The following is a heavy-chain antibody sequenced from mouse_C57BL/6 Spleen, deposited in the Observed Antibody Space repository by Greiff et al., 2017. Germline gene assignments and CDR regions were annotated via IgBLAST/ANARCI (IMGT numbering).Heavy chain of an antibody. V-gene: IGHV1-80*01. CDR3: ARGHYDSLGY. Sequence: VLLVESGAELVKPGASVKISCKASGYAFSSYWMNWVKQRPGKGLEWIGQIYPGDGDTNYNGKFKGKATLTADKSSSTAYMQLSSLTSEDSAVYFGARGHYDSLGYWGQGTTLTVSA. CDR2: IYPGDGDT. CDR1: GYAFSSYW. D-gene: IGHD2-4*01. J-gene: IGHJ2*01.